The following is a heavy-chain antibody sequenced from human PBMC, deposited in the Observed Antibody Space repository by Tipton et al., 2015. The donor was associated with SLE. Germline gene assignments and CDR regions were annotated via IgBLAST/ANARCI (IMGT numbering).Heavy chain of an antibody. CDR1: GGSFSGYY. V-gene: IGHV4-34*01. J-gene: IGHJ4*02. D-gene: IGHD7-27*01. Sequence: TLSLTCAVYGGSFSGYYWSWIRQPPGKGLEWIGEINHSGSTNYNPSLKNRVTISVDTSKNQFSLKLSSVTAADTAVYYCARVNGELGISDYWGQGTLVTVSS. CDR3: ARVNGELGISDY. CDR2: INHSGST.